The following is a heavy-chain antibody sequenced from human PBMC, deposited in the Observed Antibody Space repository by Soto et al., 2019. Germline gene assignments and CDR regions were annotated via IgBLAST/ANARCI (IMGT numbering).Heavy chain of an antibody. CDR1: GYRLSNYY. Sequence: QVDLVQSGAEVKKPGASVKMSCKSSGYRLSNYYMHWVRQAPGQGLEWMGIVNPSDGHANYARKFQARVTMTWNTSTTTLYMEVNSLRSDDTAIYYCARAELIVAGQAFDSWGQGTLVTVSS. V-gene: IGHV1-46*01. CDR2: VNPSDGHA. CDR3: ARAELIVAGQAFDS. D-gene: IGHD5-12*01. J-gene: IGHJ4*02.